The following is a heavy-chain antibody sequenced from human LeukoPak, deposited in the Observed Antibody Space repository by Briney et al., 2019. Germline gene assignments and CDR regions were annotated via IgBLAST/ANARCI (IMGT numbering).Heavy chain of an antibody. Sequence: SETLSLTCTVSGGSISSGGYYWSWLRQHPGMGLEWIGYIYYSGSTYYNPSLKSRVTISVDTSKNQFSLKLSPVTAAATAVYYCARHDYYDRSGYYVGDYYGMDVWGQGTTVTVSS. CDR2: IYYSGST. J-gene: IGHJ6*02. CDR3: ARHDYYDRSGYYVGDYYGMDV. D-gene: IGHD3-22*01. V-gene: IGHV4-31*03. CDR1: GGSISSGGYY.